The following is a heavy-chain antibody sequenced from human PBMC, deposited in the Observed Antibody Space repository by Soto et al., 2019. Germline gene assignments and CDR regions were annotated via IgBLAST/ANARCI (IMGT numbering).Heavy chain of an antibody. J-gene: IGHJ6*02. D-gene: IGHD3-16*02. CDR2: INTWNDNT. Sequence: GPEVKKPGASVKVSCKASGYTFVNYGIGWVRQAPGQGPEWVGWINTWNDNTNYARKLQGRVTMTKDTSTSTAYMELRSLRSDDTAVYFCARVVITTVIFYYGMDVWGPGTTVTVSS. V-gene: IGHV1-18*01. CDR1: GYTFVNYG. CDR3: ARVVITTVIFYYGMDV.